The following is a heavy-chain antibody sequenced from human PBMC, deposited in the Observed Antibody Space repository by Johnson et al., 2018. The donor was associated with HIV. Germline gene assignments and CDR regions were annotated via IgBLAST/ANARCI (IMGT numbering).Heavy chain of an antibody. V-gene: IGHV3-20*04. J-gene: IGHJ3*02. CDR1: GFTFDDYG. CDR2: IHWDGGRR. Sequence: VQLVESGGGVVRPGGSLRLSCVASGFTFDDYGMSWVRQAPGKGLEWVSGIHWDGGRRGYVDSVNGRFTISRDNARNSLHLEMNSLGAEDTAFYFCARSLKWELGLPDWDAFDIWGQGTMVTVSS. D-gene: IGHD1-26*01. CDR3: ARSLKWELGLPDWDAFDI.